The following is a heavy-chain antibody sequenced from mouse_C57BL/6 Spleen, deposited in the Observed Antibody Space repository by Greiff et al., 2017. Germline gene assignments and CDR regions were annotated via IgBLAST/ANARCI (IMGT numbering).Heavy chain of an antibody. J-gene: IGHJ4*01. Sequence: VQLQQSGAELMKPGASVKLSCKASGYTFTGYWIEWVKQRPGHGLEWIGEILPGSGSTYYNEKFKGKATFTADTSSNTSYMQLSSLTTEDSAIYYCARFLGYAMDYWGQGTSVTVSS. CDR2: ILPGSGST. CDR1: GYTFTGYW. CDR3: ARFLGYAMDY. V-gene: IGHV1-9*01.